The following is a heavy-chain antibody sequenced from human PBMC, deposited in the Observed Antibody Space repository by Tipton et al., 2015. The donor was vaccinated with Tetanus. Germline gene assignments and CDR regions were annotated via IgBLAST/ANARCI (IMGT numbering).Heavy chain of an antibody. D-gene: IGHD5-24*01. CDR3: VIETTTISGGIYYYYFGTDV. V-gene: IGHV4-39*01. Sequence: GLVKPSETLSLTCTVSGGSISDSNSYWGWIRQSPGKGLEWVGSIYYSGTTYYNPSLRSRVPISTDTSRNQFSLGLNSVTAADTAVYYCVIETTTISGGIYYYYFGTDVWGQGTTVTVSS. CDR1: GGSISDSNSY. J-gene: IGHJ6*02. CDR2: IYYSGTT.